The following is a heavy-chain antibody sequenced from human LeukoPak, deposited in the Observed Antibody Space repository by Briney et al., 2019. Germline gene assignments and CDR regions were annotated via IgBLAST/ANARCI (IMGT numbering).Heavy chain of an antibody. CDR3: VKEQGSGSYRTADY. CDR2: ITYDGDTT. D-gene: IGHD3-10*01. CDR1: GFTFSSCG. J-gene: IGHJ4*02. Sequence: PGRSLRLSCAASGFTFSSCGMHWVRQAPGKGLEGVAVITYDGDTTYFEDSVKGRFTISRDTSKSTLYLQMNSLGAEDTAVYYCVKEQGSGSYRTADYWGQGTLVTVSS. V-gene: IGHV3-30*18.